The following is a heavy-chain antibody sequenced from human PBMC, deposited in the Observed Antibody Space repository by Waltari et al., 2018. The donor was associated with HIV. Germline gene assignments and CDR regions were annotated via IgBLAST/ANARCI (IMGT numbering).Heavy chain of an antibody. D-gene: IGHD3-22*01. Sequence: QVQLVESGGGVGQPGGALRISCAASGFTFSSFGMHWVRQAPGKGLEWLAVVWYDGKNKYYADSVKGRFTVSRDNSKNTLFLQMNSLRVDDTAVYYCARTPYDTSGYCFDYWGQGTLVTVSS. J-gene: IGHJ4*02. CDR1: GFTFSSFG. CDR3: ARTPYDTSGYCFDY. CDR2: VWYDGKNK. V-gene: IGHV3-33*01.